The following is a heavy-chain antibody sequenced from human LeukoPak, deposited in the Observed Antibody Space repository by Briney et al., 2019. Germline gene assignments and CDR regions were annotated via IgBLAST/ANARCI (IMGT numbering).Heavy chain of an antibody. CDR2: INTNTGNP. J-gene: IGHJ6*03. D-gene: IGHD5-12*01. CDR1: GYTFTSYA. Sequence: ASVKVSCKASGYTFTSYAMNWVRQAPGQGLEWMGWINTNTGNPTYAQGFTGRFVFSLDTFVSTAYLQISSLKAGDTAVYYCAISVDPNYYYYYYMDVWGKGTTVTVSS. CDR3: AISVDPNYYYYYYMDV. V-gene: IGHV7-4-1*02.